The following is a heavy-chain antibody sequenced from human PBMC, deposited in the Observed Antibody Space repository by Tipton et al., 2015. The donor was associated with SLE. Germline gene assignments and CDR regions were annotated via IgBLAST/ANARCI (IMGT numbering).Heavy chain of an antibody. CDR1: GASISSYY. D-gene: IGHD3-22*01. V-gene: IGHV4-59*01. Sequence: LRLSCTVSGASISSYYWSWIRQPPGKGLEWIGYVYDIEFTNYNPSLKSRVTISLDTSKNQFSLKLSSVTAADTAVYYCARGGTYHDINGYIGYWGQGTLVTVSS. CDR2: VYDIEFT. CDR3: ARGGTYHDINGYIGY. J-gene: IGHJ4*02.